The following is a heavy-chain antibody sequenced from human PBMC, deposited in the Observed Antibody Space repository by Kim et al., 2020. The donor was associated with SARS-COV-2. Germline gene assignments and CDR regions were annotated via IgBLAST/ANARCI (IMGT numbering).Heavy chain of an antibody. D-gene: IGHD3-16*02. CDR2: ISHTGNT. CDR3: AREDMITFGGLIID. Sequence: SETLSLTCAVSGTSISSTAWWTWVRQPPGKRPEWIGDISHTGNTNHNPSLKSRVTISLDKSKNQFSLKLNSVTAADTAVYYCAREDMITFGGLIIDWGQG. CDR1: GTSISSTAW. V-gene: IGHV4-4*02. J-gene: IGHJ1*01.